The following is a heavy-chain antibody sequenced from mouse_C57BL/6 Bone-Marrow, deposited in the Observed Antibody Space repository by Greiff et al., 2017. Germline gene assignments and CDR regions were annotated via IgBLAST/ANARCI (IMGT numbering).Heavy chain of an antibody. CDR3: ARNRGLRRRKNAMDY. CDR1: GFSLTSYG. V-gene: IGHV2-2*01. D-gene: IGHD2-4*01. Sequence: VQLQESGPGLVQPSQSLSITCTVSGFSLTSYGVHWVRQSPGKGLEWLGVIWSGGSTDYNAAFISRLSISKENSKSQVFFKMNSLQADDTAIYYCARNRGLRRRKNAMDYWGQGTSVTVSS. J-gene: IGHJ4*01. CDR2: IWSGGST.